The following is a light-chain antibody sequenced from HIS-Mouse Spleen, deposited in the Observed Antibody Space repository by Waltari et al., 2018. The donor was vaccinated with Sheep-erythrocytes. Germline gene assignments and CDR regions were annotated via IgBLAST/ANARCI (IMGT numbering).Light chain of an antibody. CDR3: QAWDSSTWV. Sequence: SYELTQPPSVSVSPGQTASITCSGDKLGDKYACWYQQKPGQSPVLVIYQDSKRPPGSPGRVSGSNSGNTATLTLSGTQAMDEADYYCQAWDSSTWVFGGGTKLTVL. V-gene: IGLV3-1*01. CDR2: QDS. CDR1: KLGDKY. J-gene: IGLJ3*02.